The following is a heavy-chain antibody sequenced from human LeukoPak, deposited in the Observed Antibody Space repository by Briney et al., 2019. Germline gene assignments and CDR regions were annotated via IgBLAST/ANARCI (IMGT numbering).Heavy chain of an antibody. J-gene: IGHJ4*02. D-gene: IGHD3-22*01. Sequence: SETLSLTCAVYGGSFSGYYRSWIRQPPGKGLEWIGEINHSGSTNYNPSLKSRVTISVDTSKNQFSLKLSSVTAADTAVYYCASPYYYDSSGYILQDYWGQGTLVTVSS. CDR2: INHSGST. V-gene: IGHV4-34*01. CDR1: GGSFSGYY. CDR3: ASPYYYDSSGYILQDY.